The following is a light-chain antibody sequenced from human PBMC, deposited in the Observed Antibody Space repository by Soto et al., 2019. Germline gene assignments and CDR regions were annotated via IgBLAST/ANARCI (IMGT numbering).Light chain of an antibody. J-gene: IGLJ1*01. V-gene: IGLV2-23*02. Sequence: QSVLTQPASVSGSPGQSITISCTGTSSDVGSYNLVSWYQQHPGKAPKLMISEVSKRPSGVSDRFSGSKSGNTASLTVSGLQAEDEADYYCCSYAGSYSFYIFGTGTKVTVL. CDR3: CSYAGSYSFYI. CDR1: SSDVGSYNL. CDR2: EVS.